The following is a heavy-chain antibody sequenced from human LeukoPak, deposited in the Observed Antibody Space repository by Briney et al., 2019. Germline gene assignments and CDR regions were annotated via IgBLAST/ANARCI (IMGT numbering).Heavy chain of an antibody. D-gene: IGHD2/OR15-2a*01. Sequence: GGSLRLSCAASGFTFSSYAVSWVRQAPGKGLEWVSTINGGGGSTYYADSVKGRFTISRDNAKNSLYLQMNSLRDEDTAMYYCASRSMYLDYWGQGTLVTVSS. CDR3: ASRSMYLDY. V-gene: IGHV3-23*01. J-gene: IGHJ4*02. CDR1: GFTFSSYA. CDR2: INGGGGST.